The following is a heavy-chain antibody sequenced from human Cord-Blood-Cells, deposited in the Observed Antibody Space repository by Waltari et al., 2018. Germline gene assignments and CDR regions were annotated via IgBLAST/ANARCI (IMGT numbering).Heavy chain of an antibody. CDR3: AKLTTVTTPFDY. CDR2: ISYDGSNK. Sequence: QVQLVESGGGVVQPGRSLRLSCAASGFTFSSYGVHWVRPAPGKGLEWVAVISYDGSNKYYADSVKGRFTISRDNSKNTLYLQMNSLRAEDTAVYYCAKLTTVTTPFDYWGQGTLVTVSS. J-gene: IGHJ4*02. CDR1: GFTFSSYG. D-gene: IGHD4-17*01. V-gene: IGHV3-30*18.